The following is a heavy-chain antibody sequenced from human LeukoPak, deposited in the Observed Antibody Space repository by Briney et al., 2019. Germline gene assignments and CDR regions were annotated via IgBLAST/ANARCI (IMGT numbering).Heavy chain of an antibody. D-gene: IGHD3-9*01. J-gene: IGHJ4*02. CDR3: ARDRLEILTGYLFDY. Sequence: ASVKVSCKASGYTFTGYYMHWGRQAPGQGLEWMGWINPNSGGTNYAQKFQGRVTMTRDTSISTAYMELSRLRSDDTAVYYCARDRLEILTGYLFDYWGQGTLVTVSS. CDR2: INPNSGGT. V-gene: IGHV1-2*02. CDR1: GYTFTGYY.